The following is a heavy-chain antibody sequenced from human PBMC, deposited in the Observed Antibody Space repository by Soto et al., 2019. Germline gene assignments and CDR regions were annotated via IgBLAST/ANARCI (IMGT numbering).Heavy chain of an antibody. CDR1: GGSFSGYY. J-gene: IGHJ5*02. V-gene: IGHV4-34*01. D-gene: IGHD6-13*01. Sequence: QVQLQQWGAGLLKPSETLSLTCAVYGGSFSGYYWSWIRQPPGKGLEWIGEINHSGSTNYNPSLKSRVTISXDXXKNRCSLKLSSVTAADTAVYYCARTSSWYGAWFDPWGQGTLVTVSS. CDR2: INHSGST. CDR3: ARTSSWYGAWFDP.